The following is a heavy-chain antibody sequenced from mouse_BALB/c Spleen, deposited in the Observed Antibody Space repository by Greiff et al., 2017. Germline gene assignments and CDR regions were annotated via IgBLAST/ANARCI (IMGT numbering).Heavy chain of an antibody. J-gene: IGHJ2*01. D-gene: IGHD2-14*01. CDR2: IDTSDSYT. V-gene: IGHV1-69*01. CDR1: GYTFTDYW. CDR3: ARGRGVRYFDY. Sequence: QVQLQQPGAELVMPGASVKMSCKASGYTFTDYWMHWVKQRPGQGLEWIGAIDTSDSYTSYNQKFKGKATLTVDESSSTAYMQLSSLTSEDSAVYYCARGRGVRYFDYWGQGTTLTVSS.